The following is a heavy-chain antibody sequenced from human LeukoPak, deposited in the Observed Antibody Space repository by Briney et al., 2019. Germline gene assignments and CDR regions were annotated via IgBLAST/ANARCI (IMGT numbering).Heavy chain of an antibody. CDR3: AKGRGDILLRLYALTADH. Sequence: PGGSLRLSCAASGFTFSDYAMSWVRQAPGKGLEWVSGISGDGRRTYYGDSVKGRFTISRDNSKKTLYLQLNSLRAEDTAMYYCAKGRGDILLRLYALTADHWGQGKLVTVSS. D-gene: IGHD2-8*01. J-gene: IGHJ5*02. CDR2: ISGDGRRT. V-gene: IGHV3-23*01. CDR1: GFTFSDYA.